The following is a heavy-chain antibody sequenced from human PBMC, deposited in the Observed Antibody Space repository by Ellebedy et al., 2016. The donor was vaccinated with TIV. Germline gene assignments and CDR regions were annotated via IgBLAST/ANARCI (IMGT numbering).Heavy chain of an antibody. D-gene: IGHD5-24*01. Sequence: GESLKISXSASGLTFSNYNMNWVRQAPGKGLEWISYIDDRGSAIHYADSVKGRFTISRDNAMNSLYLQMNSLRAEDTALYHCARGSYSSDGVVWGQGTLVTVSS. V-gene: IGHV3-48*03. CDR1: GLTFSNYN. J-gene: IGHJ4*02. CDR2: IDDRGSAI. CDR3: ARGSYSSDGVV.